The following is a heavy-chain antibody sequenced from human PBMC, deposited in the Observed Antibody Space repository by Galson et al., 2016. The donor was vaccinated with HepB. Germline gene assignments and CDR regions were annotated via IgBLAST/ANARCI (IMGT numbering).Heavy chain of an antibody. J-gene: IGHJ5*02. V-gene: IGHV4-4*02. CDR1: GASNTDSNW. Sequence: SETLSLTCAVSGASNTDSNWWTWVRQVPEKGLEWIGEIYHTGTSNNNPFLNSRFTLSVDKSRNQFSLNVTSVTAADTAVYYCARAAIIPGARMVFDPWGQGILVTVSS. CDR2: IYHTGTS. CDR3: ARAAIIPGARMVFDP. D-gene: IGHD2-2*01.